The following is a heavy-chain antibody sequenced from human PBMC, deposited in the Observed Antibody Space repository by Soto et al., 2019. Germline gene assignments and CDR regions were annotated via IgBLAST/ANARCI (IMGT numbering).Heavy chain of an antibody. J-gene: IGHJ5*02. CDR1: GGSISSSSYY. CDR2: IYYSGST. V-gene: IGHV4-39*07. D-gene: IGHD3-10*01. CDR3: ARALSCSGSSFLLGDWFDP. Sequence: SETLSLTCTVSGGSISSSSYYWGWIRQPPGKGLEWIGSIYYSGSTNYNPSLKSRVTISVDTSKNQFSLKLSSVTAADTAVYYCARALSCSGSSFLLGDWFDPWGQGTLVTVSS.